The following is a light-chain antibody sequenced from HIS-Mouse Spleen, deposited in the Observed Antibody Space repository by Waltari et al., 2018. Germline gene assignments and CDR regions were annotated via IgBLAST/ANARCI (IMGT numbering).Light chain of an antibody. CDR1: QSVLYSSNNKNY. CDR3: QQYYRTPPT. V-gene: IGKV4-1*01. J-gene: IGKJ1*01. Sequence: DIVMTQSPDSLAVSLGERATSNCKSSQSVLYSSNNKNYLAWYQQKPGQPPKLLIYWASTRESGVPDRFSGSGSGTDFTLPISSLQAEDVAVYYCQQYYRTPPTFGQGTKVEIK. CDR2: WAS.